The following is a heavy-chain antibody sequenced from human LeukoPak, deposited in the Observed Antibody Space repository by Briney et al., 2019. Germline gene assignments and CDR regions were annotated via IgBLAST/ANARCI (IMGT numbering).Heavy chain of an antibody. CDR1: GYTFTSYD. D-gene: IGHD3-10*01. CDR2: MNPSSNNT. CDR3: ARDIDKITTVRGIIITRPFNWFDP. V-gene: IGHV1-8*01. Sequence: ASVKVSCKASGYTFTSYDINWVRQATGQGLEWMGWMNPSSNNTGCAQKFQGRVTMTRNTSISTAYMELSSLRSEDTAVYYCARDIDKITTVRGIIITRPFNWFDPWGQGTLVTVSS. J-gene: IGHJ5*02.